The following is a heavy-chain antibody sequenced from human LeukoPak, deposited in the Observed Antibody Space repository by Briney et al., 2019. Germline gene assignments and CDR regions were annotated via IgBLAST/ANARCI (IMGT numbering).Heavy chain of an antibody. CDR3: ARRNDYGDFYFDY. J-gene: IGHJ4*02. CDR2: IYPGDSDT. Sequence: GESLKISCKGSGYSFISYWIGWVRQMPGKGLEWMGIIYPGDSDTRYSPSFQGQVTISADKSISTAYLQWSSLKTSDTAMYYCARRNDYGDFYFDYWGQGTLVTVSS. CDR1: GYSFISYW. D-gene: IGHD4-17*01. V-gene: IGHV5-51*01.